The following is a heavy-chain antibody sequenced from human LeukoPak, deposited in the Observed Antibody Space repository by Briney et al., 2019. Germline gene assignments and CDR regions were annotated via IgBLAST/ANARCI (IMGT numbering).Heavy chain of an antibody. CDR2: ISWDGGST. V-gene: IGHV3-43*01. D-gene: IGHD6-13*01. CDR3: AKDIAAPDYYGMDV. J-gene: IGHJ6*02. CDR1: GFTFDDYT. Sequence: PGGSLRLSCAASGFTFDDYTMHWVRQAPGKGLEWVSLISWDGGSTYYADSVKGRFTISRNNSKNSLYLQMNSLRTEDTALYYCAKDIAAPDYYGMDVWGQGTTVTVSS.